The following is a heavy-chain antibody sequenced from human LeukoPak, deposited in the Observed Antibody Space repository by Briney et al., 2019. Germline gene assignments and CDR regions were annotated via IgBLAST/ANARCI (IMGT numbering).Heavy chain of an antibody. J-gene: IGHJ4*02. Sequence: PGGSLRLSCAASGFTVSSNYMSWVRQAPGKGLEWVSVIYSGGSTYYADSVKGRFTISRDNSKNTLYLQMNSLRAEDTAVYYCAREFYGNSDLDWWGQGTLVTVSS. D-gene: IGHD4-23*01. CDR3: AREFYGNSDLDW. V-gene: IGHV3-66*01. CDR1: GFTVSSNY. CDR2: IYSGGST.